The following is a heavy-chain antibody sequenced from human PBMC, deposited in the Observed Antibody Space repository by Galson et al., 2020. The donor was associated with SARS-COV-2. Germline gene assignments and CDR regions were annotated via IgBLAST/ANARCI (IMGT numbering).Heavy chain of an antibody. J-gene: IGHJ3*02. D-gene: IGHD2-15*01. CDR1: GGSITSSNYY. CDR2: FLYSGDT. CDR3: ARDLINCGYGCYTPYAFDI. Sequence: SETLSLTCTVSGGSITSSNYYWGWIRQSPGKGLEWIGSFLYSGDTYYNPSLRSRVTISIDTSRNQFSLKLTSVTAADTAVYYCARDLINCGYGCYTPYAFDIWGQGTMVTVSS. V-gene: IGHV4-39*07.